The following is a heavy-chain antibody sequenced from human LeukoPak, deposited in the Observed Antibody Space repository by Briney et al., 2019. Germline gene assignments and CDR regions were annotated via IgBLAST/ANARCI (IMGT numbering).Heavy chain of an antibody. CDR1: GFTFSSYW. CDR3: ARSTDSWTNYYGMDV. V-gene: IGHV3-74*01. CDR2: INSDETRT. Sequence: PGGSLRLSCAASGFTFSSYWMHWVRQAPGKGLVWVSRINSDETRTNFADSVKGRFTISRDNAKNTLYLQMNSLRAKDTAVYYCARSTDSWTNYYGMDVWGQGTTVTVSS. J-gene: IGHJ6*02. D-gene: IGHD3/OR15-3a*01.